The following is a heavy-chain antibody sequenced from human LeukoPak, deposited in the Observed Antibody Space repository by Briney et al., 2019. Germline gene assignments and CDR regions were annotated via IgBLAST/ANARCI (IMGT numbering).Heavy chain of an antibody. D-gene: IGHD4-17*01. Sequence: SETLSLTCTVSGGSIGSSSYHWGWIRQPPGKGLEWIGSIYYSGSTYYNPSLKSRVTISVDTSKNQFSLKLSSVTAADTAVYYCARLTVTTSLFDYWGQGTLVTVSS. CDR1: GGSIGSSSYH. CDR2: IYYSGST. J-gene: IGHJ4*02. CDR3: ARLTVTTSLFDY. V-gene: IGHV4-39*01.